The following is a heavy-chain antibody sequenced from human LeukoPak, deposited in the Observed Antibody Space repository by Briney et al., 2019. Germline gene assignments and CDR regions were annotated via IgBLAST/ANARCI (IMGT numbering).Heavy chain of an antibody. CDR2: MYPSGST. V-gene: IGHV4-4*02. D-gene: IGHD5-18*01. CDR1: GGSISSSNW. Sequence: SETLSLTCAVPGGSISSSNWWSWVRQPPGKGLEWIGEMYPSGSTNYNPSLKSRVTISVDTSKNQFSLKLSSVTAADTAVYYCARYGYSYGHYYYMDVWGKGTTVTVSS. J-gene: IGHJ6*03. CDR3: ARYGYSYGHYYYMDV.